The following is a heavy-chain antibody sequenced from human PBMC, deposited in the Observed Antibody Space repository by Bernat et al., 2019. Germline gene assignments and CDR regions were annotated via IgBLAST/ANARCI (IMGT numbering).Heavy chain of an antibody. D-gene: IGHD4-17*01. J-gene: IGHJ4*02. CDR1: GFTFSSYA. Sequence: QVQLVESGGGVVQPGRSLRLSCAASGFTFSSYAMHWVRQAPGKGLEWVAVISYDGSNKYYADSVKGRFTISRDNSKNTLYLQMNSLRAEDTAVYYCARESYGDSAYYFDDWGQGTLVTVSS. CDR2: ISYDGSNK. V-gene: IGHV3-30-3*01. CDR3: ARESYGDSAYYFDD.